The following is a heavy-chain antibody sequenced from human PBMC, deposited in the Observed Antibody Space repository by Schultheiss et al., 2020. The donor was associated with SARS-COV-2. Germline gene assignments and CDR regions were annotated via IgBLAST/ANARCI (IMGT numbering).Heavy chain of an antibody. J-gene: IGHJ6*02. CDR2: ISYDGSNK. V-gene: IGHV3-30*03. Sequence: GESLKISCATSGFTFSDYYMNWVRQAPGKGLEWVAVISYDGSNKYYADSVKGRFTISRDNAKNSLYLQMNSLRAEDTAVYYCARENYGPLLNYGMDVWGQGTTVTVSS. CDR3: ARENYGPLLNYGMDV. D-gene: IGHD4-17*01. CDR1: GFTFSDYY.